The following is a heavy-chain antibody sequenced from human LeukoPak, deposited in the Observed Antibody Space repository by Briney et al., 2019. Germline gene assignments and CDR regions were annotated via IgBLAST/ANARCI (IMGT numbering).Heavy chain of an antibody. CDR2: ISYDGSNK. CDR1: GFTFSSYG. CDR3: AEDRPPECSSTSCFAEYFQH. V-gene: IGHV3-30*18. J-gene: IGHJ1*01. D-gene: IGHD2-2*01. Sequence: PGRSLRLSCAASGFTFSSYGMHWVRQAPGKGLEWVPVISYDGSNKYYADSVKGRFTISRDNSKNTLYLQMNSLRAEDTAVYYCAEDRPPECSSTSCFAEYFQHWGQGTLVTDSS.